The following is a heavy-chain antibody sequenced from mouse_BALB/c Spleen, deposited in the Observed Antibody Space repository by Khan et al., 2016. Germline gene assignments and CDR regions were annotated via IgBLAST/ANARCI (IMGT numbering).Heavy chain of an antibody. D-gene: IGHD1-1*01. CDR3: ARAGYYGYFAY. V-gene: IGHV4-1*02. CDR1: GLDFSRYW. CDR2: INPDSSTI. Sequence: EVKLEESGGGLVQPGGSLKLSCAASGLDFSRYWMSWVRQAPGKGLEWIGEINPDSSTINYTPSLKDKFIISRDNAKNTLYLQLSKVRSEDTALSYCARAGYYGYFAYWGQGTLVTVSA. J-gene: IGHJ3*01.